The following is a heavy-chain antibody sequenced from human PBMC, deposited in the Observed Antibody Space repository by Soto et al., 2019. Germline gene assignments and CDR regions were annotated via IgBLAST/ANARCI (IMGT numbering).Heavy chain of an antibody. V-gene: IGHV3-30-3*01. CDR3: ARDYYYGGNSRWDRLNFDY. Sequence: PGGSLRLSCAASGFIFSTYLMHWVRQAPGKGLEWVAVISYDGSNKYYADSVKGRFTISRDNSKNTLYLQMNSLRAEDTAVYYCARDYYYGGNSRWDRLNFDYWGQGTLVTVSS. J-gene: IGHJ4*02. CDR2: ISYDGSNK. D-gene: IGHD3-16*01. CDR1: GFIFSTYL.